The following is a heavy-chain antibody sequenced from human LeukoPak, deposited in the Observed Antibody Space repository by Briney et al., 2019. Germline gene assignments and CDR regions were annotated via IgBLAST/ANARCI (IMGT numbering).Heavy chain of an antibody. J-gene: IGHJ6*02. V-gene: IGHV3-64D*06. CDR2: ISSNGGST. D-gene: IGHD3-22*01. CDR3: VKRGYPDLYYYYGMDV. CDR1: GLTFSSYA. Sequence: PGGSLRLSCSPSGLTFSSYAMHWVRQAPGKGLEYVSAISSNGGSTYYADSVKGRFTISRDNSKNTLYLQMSSLRAEDTAVYYCVKRGYPDLYYYYGMDVWGQGTTVTVSS.